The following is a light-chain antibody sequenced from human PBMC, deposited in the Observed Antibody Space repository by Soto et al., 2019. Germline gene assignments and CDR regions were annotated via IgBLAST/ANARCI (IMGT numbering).Light chain of an antibody. J-gene: IGKJ1*01. CDR1: QSVDSY. Sequence: PGEGATLSCRASQSVDSYLVWYQQKPGQAPRLLISGASSRATGIPDRFTGSGSGTDFTLTISRLEPEDFAVYYCQQYGSSPRTFGQGTKVDIK. CDR2: GAS. V-gene: IGKV3-20*01. CDR3: QQYGSSPRT.